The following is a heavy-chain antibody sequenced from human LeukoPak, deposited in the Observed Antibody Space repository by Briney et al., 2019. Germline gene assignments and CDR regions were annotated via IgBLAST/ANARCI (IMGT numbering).Heavy chain of an antibody. CDR2: VYFSGIT. D-gene: IGHD2-21*01. CDR1: DDSIRTHY. Sequence: PSETLSLTCTVSDDSIRTHYWSWIRQPPGKGLECIGYVYFSGITNYNPSLKSRVTMSVDTSKNQLSLKLSSVTAADTAVSYCARTARLPDSWGQGTLVTVSS. J-gene: IGHJ4*02. CDR3: ARTARLPDS. V-gene: IGHV4-4*09.